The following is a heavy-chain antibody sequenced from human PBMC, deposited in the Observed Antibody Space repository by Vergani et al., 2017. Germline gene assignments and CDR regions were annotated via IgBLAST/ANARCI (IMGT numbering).Heavy chain of an antibody. CDR3: ARGKGGKRSYYYYYYMDG. D-gene: IGHD4-23*01. J-gene: IGHJ6*03. V-gene: IGHV4-34*01. Sequence: QVQLQQWGAGLLKPSETLSLTCAVYGGSFSGYYWSWIRQPPGKGLEWIGEINHSGSTNYNPSLKSRVTISVDTSKNQFSLKLSSVTAADTAVYYCARGKGGKRSYYYYYYMDGWGKGTTVTVSS. CDR1: GGSFSGYY. CDR2: INHSGST.